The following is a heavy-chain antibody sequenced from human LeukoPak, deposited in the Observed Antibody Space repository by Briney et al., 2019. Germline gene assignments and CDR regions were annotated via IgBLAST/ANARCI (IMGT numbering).Heavy chain of an antibody. J-gene: IGHJ3*02. CDR2: IYYSGST. Sequence: SETLSLTCTVSSGSISSSSFYWGWIRQPPGTGLEWIGVIYYSGSTYYNPSLKSRVTISVDTSKNQFSLKLSSVTAADTAVYYCARRDSSGFYPDAFDIWGQGTMVTVSS. CDR1: SGSISSSSFY. D-gene: IGHD3-22*01. V-gene: IGHV4-39*01. CDR3: ARRDSSGFYPDAFDI.